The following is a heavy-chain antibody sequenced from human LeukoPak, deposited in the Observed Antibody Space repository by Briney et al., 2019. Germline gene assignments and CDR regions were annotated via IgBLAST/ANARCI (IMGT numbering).Heavy chain of an antibody. CDR3: AKDSSAWAQSAVGYFDL. D-gene: IGHD1-26*01. CDR1: GFTFSSYS. J-gene: IGHJ2*01. V-gene: IGHV3-21*01. Sequence: PGGSLRLSCAASGFTFSSYSMNWVRQAPGKGLKWVSSISSSSSYIYYADSVKGRFTISRDNAKNSLYLQMNSLRAEDTAVYYCAKDSSAWAQSAVGYFDLWGRGTLVTVSS. CDR2: ISSSSSYI.